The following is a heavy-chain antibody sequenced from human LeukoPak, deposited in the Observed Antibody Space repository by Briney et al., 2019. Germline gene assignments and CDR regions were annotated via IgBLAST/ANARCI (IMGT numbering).Heavy chain of an antibody. CDR2: IIPIFGTA. CDR1: GGTFSSYA. V-gene: IGHV1-69*13. D-gene: IGHD2-2*01. J-gene: IGHJ4*02. Sequence: SVKVSCKASGGTFSSYAISWVRQAPGQGLEWMGGIIPIFGTANYAQKFQGRVTITADESTSTAYMELSSLRSDDTAVYYCARIPYCGTTSCPYYYDYWGQGTLVTVSS. CDR3: ARIPYCGTTSCPYYYDY.